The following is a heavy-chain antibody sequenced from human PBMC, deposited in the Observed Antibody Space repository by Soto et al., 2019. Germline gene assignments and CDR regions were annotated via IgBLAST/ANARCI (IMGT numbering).Heavy chain of an antibody. D-gene: IGHD2-15*01. CDR1: GDSISTVDYF. V-gene: IGHV4-30-4*01. CDR3: ARGRYCLTGRCFPNWFDS. J-gene: IGHJ5*01. Sequence: ASETLSLTCSVSGDSISTVDYFWAWIRQPPGQALEYIGYIYKSATTYYNPSFESRVAISLDTSKSQFSLNVTSVIAADTAVYFCARGRYCLTGRCFPNWFDSWGQGTPVTVSS. CDR2: IYKSATT.